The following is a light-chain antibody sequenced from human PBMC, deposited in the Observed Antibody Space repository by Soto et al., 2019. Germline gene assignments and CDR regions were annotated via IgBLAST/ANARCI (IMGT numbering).Light chain of an antibody. V-gene: IGLV2-14*01. CDR2: DVS. CDR3: SSYTRSSTWV. Sequence: QSALTQPASVSGSPGQSIAISCTGTSSDVGGYNYVSWYQQHPGKTPNLMIYDVSNRPSGVSNRFSGSKSGNTASLTISGIQAEDEADYYCSSYTRSSTWVFGGGTKLTVL. J-gene: IGLJ3*02. CDR1: SSDVGGYNY.